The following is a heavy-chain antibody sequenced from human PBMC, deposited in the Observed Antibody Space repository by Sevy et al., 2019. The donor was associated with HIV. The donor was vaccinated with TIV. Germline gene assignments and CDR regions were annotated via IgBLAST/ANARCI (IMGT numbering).Heavy chain of an antibody. J-gene: IGHJ5*02. Sequence: ASVKVSCKASGYTFTSYGISWVRQAPGQGLEWMGWISAYNGNTNYAQKLQGRVTMTTDTSTGTAYMELRSLRSDDTAVYYCARGYCSGGSCYSRVPKWFDPWGQGTLVTVSS. V-gene: IGHV1-18*01. D-gene: IGHD2-15*01. CDR3: ARGYCSGGSCYSRVPKWFDP. CDR2: ISAYNGNT. CDR1: GYTFTSYG.